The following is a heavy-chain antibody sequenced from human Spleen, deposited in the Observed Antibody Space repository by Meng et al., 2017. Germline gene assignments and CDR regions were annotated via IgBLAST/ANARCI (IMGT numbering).Heavy chain of an antibody. J-gene: IGHJ6*02. V-gene: IGHV3-21*04. CDR3: STMVTIYYYGMDV. Sequence: GESLKISCAVSGFTFNSFSMNWVRQAPGKGLEWVTSISSSSSYIYYGDSVKGRFTISRDNSKNTLYLQMNSLRAEDTAVYYCSTMVTIYYYGMDVWGQGTTVTVSS. CDR2: ISSSSSYI. CDR1: GFTFNSFS. D-gene: IGHD5-18*01.